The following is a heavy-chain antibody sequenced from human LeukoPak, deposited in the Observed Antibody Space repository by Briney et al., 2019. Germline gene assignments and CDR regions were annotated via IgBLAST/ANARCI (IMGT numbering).Heavy chain of an antibody. CDR2: IFYSGSI. Sequence: SETLSLTCTVSGGSISSYYWSWIRQPPGNVLDLFGYIFYSGSINYNPSLKSRVTISADTSKNQFSLKLSSVTAADTAVYYCARTKVGWNSNWFDPWGQGTLVTVSS. D-gene: IGHD1-7*01. J-gene: IGHJ5*02. V-gene: IGHV4-59*01. CDR1: GGSISSYY. CDR3: ARTKVGWNSNWFDP.